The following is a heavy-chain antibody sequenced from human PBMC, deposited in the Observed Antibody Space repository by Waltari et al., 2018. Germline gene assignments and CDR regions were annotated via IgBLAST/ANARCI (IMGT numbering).Heavy chain of an antibody. J-gene: IGHJ6*02. Sequence: QVQLVQSGSALKKPGASVRVSCSASGYTSISYVMNWLPQAPGQGLEWMGVINTNTGNPTYAQGFTGRFVFSLDTSVSTAYLQISSLKAEDTAVYYCASPSDTAMGLGGMDVWGQGTTVTVSS. CDR1: GYTSISYV. CDR2: INTNTGNP. V-gene: IGHV7-4-1*02. CDR3: ASPSDTAMGLGGMDV. D-gene: IGHD5-18*01.